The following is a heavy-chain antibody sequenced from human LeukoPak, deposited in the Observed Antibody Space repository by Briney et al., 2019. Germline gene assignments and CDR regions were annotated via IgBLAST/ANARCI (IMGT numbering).Heavy chain of an antibody. CDR3: ASSQTGYRVDK. J-gene: IGHJ4*02. CDR2: INHSGST. V-gene: IGHV4-34*01. CDR1: GGSFSGYY. Sequence: PSETLSLTCAVYGGSFSGYYWSWIRQPPGKGLEWIGEINHSGSTNYNPSLKSRVTISVDTSKNQFSLKLSSVTAADTAVYYCASSQTGYRVDKWGQGTLVTVSS. D-gene: IGHD5-18*01.